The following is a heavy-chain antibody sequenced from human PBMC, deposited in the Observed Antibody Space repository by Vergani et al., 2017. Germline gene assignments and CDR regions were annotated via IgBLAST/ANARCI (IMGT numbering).Heavy chain of an antibody. CDR1: GFTFTSSA. Sequence: QMQLVQSGPEVKKPGTSVKVSCKASGFTFTSSAMQWVRQARGQRLEWIGWIVVGSGNTNYAQKFQERVTITRDMSTSKAYMELSSLRSEDTAVYYCAGGRRIYSNYFYYYYMDVWGKGTTVTVSS. V-gene: IGHV1-58*02. D-gene: IGHD4-11*01. J-gene: IGHJ6*03. CDR2: IVVGSGNT. CDR3: AGGRRIYSNYFYYYYMDV.